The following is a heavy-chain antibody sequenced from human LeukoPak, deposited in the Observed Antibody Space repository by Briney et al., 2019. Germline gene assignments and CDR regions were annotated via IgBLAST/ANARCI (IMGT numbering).Heavy chain of an antibody. CDR3: ARAAYRQDYYSYYYMDV. CDR1: GYTFTSYG. V-gene: IGHV1-18*01. J-gene: IGHJ6*03. CDR2: ISAYNGNT. Sequence: ASVKVSCKASGYTFTSYGISWVRQAPGQGLEWMGWISAYNGNTNYAQKLQGRVTMTTDTSTSTAYMELRSLRSDDTAVYYCARAAYRQDYYSYYYMDVWGTGTTVTVSS. D-gene: IGHD4-11*01.